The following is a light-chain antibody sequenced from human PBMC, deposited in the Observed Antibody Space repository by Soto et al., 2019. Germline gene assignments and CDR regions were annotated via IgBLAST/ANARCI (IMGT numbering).Light chain of an antibody. J-gene: IGKJ4*01. CDR2: GAS. V-gene: IGKV3-20*01. CDR3: QQHGTSPI. CDR1: QAVSSIL. Sequence: EVVLTQSPGTLSLSPGEIATLSCRASQAVSSILLAWYQQKPGQAPRLLIYGASSRATGIPDRFSGSGSGTDFTVTVSRLEPEDFTVYYCQQHGTSPIFGGGTKVEIK.